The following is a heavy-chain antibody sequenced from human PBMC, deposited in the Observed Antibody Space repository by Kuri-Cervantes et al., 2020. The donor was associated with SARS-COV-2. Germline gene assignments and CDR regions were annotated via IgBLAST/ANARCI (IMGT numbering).Heavy chain of an antibody. CDR1: GGSISSYY. J-gene: IGHJ5*02. V-gene: IGHV4-59*12. Sequence: GSLRLSCTVSGGSISSYYWSWIRQPPGKGLEWIGYIYYSGSTNYNPSLKSRVTISVDTSKNQFSLKLSSVTAEDTAVYYCAKPATVTTRYWFDPWGQGTLVTVSS. CDR3: AKPATVTTRYWFDP. D-gene: IGHD4-11*01. CDR2: IYYSGST.